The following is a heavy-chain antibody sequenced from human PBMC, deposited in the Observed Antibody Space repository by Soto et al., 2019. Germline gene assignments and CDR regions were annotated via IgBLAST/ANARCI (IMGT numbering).Heavy chain of an antibody. CDR2: IYYSGST. CDR3: ASYGGNPPEQNWFDP. Sequence: QVQLQESGPGLVKPSETLSLTCTVSGGSISSYYWSWIRQPPGKGLEWIGYIYYSGSTNYNPSLKSRVTISVDTSKNQFSLKLSSVTAADTAVYYCASYGGNPPEQNWFDPWGQGTLVTVSS. V-gene: IGHV4-59*08. J-gene: IGHJ5*02. D-gene: IGHD2-15*01. CDR1: GGSISSYY.